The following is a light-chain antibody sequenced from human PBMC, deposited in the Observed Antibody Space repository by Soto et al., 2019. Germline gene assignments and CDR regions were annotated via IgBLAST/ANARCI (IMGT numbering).Light chain of an antibody. CDR2: DAS. J-gene: IGKJ2*02. Sequence: EIVLTQSPATLSLSPGERATLSCRASQSVSSYLAWYQQKPGQAPRLLIYDASNRATGIPARFSGSGSGTDFTRTISSLEPEDFAVYYCQQRSNWPPGWTFGQGTKLEIK. CDR1: QSVSSY. V-gene: IGKV3-11*01. CDR3: QQRSNWPPGWT.